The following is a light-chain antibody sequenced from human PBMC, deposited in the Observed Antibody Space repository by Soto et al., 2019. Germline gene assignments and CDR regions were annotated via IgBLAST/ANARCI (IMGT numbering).Light chain of an antibody. CDR3: SSYVGNNNLV. CDR1: SSNIGNNF. Sequence: QSVLTQPPSASGTPGQKVTISCSGASSNIGNNFVSWYQQVPGTAPKLLIYSDDQRPSGVPDRVSGSKSGTSASLAISGLRSEDEADYYCSSYVGNNNLVFGGGTKLTVL. J-gene: IGLJ3*02. V-gene: IGLV1-47*02. CDR2: SDD.